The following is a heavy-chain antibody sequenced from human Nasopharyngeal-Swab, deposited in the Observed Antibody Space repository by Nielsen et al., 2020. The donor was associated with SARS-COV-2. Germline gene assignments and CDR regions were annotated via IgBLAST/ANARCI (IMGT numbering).Heavy chain of an antibody. D-gene: IGHD6-19*01. V-gene: IGHV3-30*04. CDR1: GFTFSSYA. J-gene: IGHJ4*02. CDR3: ARVSYSSGWDYYFDY. CDR2: ISYDGSNK. Sequence: GESLKISCAASGFTFSSYAMHWVRQAPGKGLEWVAVISYDGSNKYYADSVKGRFTISRDNSKNTLYLQMNSLRAEDTAVYYCARVSYSSGWDYYFDYWGQGTLVTVSS.